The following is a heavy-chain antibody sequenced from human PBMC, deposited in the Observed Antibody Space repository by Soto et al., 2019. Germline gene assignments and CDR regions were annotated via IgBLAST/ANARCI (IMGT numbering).Heavy chain of an antibody. CDR3: ARLPNDYGDYSSSDYYYYMDV. CDR2: IYYSGST. D-gene: IGHD4-17*01. Sequence: PSETLSLTCTVSGGSISSSSYYWGWIRQPPGKGLEWIGSIYYSGSTYHNPSLKSRVTISVDTSKNQFSLKLSSVTAADTAVYYCARLPNDYGDYSSSDYYYYMDVWGKGTTVTVSS. CDR1: GGSISSSSYY. J-gene: IGHJ6*03. V-gene: IGHV4-39*01.